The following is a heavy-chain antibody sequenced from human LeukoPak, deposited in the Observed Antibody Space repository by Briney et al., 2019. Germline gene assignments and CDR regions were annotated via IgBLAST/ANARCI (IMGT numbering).Heavy chain of an antibody. CDR3: ARDPDEWEIPPNH. V-gene: IGHV3-7*01. Sequence: GGSLRLSCAASGFTFSTSWMTWVRQAPGKGLEWVANINQDGREEKYADSVKGRFTIFRDNTRNSVYLQMNRLRVDDTAMYYCARDPDEWEIPPNHWGQGTLVSVSS. J-gene: IGHJ4*02. CDR1: GFTFSTSW. CDR2: INQDGREE. D-gene: IGHD1-26*01.